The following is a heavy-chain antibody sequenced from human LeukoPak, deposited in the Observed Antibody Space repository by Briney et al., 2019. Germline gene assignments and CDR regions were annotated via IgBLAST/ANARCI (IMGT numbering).Heavy chain of an antibody. V-gene: IGHV4-34*01. J-gene: IGHJ3*02. CDR2: INHSGST. D-gene: IGHD3-3*01. CDR3: ARGPSITIFGVVNPPDI. CDR1: GGSFSGYY. Sequence: SETLSLTCAVYGGSFSGYYWSWIRQPPGKGLEWIGEINHSGSTNYNPSLKSRVTISVDTSKNQFSLKLSSVTAADTAVYYCARGPSITIFGVVNPPDIWGQGTMVTVSS.